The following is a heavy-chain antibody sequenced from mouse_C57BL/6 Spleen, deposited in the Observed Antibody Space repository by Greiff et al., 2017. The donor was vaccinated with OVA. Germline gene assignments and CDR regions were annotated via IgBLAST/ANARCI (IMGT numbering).Heavy chain of an antibody. CDR3: ARNLYYGSSYDAMDY. V-gene: IGHV1-61*01. D-gene: IGHD1-1*01. J-gene: IGHJ4*01. CDR2: IYPSDSET. Sequence: QVQLQQPGAELVRPGSSVKLSCKASGYTFTSYWMDWVKQRPGQGLEWIGNIYPSDSETHYNQKFKDKATLTVDKSSSTAYMQLSSLTSEDSAVYYCARNLYYGSSYDAMDYWGQGTSVTVSS. CDR1: GYTFTSYW.